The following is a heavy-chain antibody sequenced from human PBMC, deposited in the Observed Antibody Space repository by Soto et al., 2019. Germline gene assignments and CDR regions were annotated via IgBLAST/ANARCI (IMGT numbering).Heavy chain of an antibody. CDR1: GFTVSSNY. Sequence: EVQLVESGGGLVQPGGSLRLSCAASGFTVSSNYMSWVRQAPGKGLEWVSVIYSGGSTYYADSVKGRFTISRDNYKNTLYLQMNSLRAEDTAVYYCARGWVWFGEVGFDYWGQGILVTVSS. J-gene: IGHJ4*02. CDR3: ARGWVWFGEVGFDY. CDR2: IYSGGST. V-gene: IGHV3-66*01. D-gene: IGHD3-10*01.